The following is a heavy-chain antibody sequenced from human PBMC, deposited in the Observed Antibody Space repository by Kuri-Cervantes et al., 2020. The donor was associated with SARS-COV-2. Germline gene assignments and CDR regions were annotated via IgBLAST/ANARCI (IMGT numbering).Heavy chain of an antibody. D-gene: IGHD1/OR15-1a*01. J-gene: IGHJ5*02. CDR2: ISGDTGYT. CDR3: ARQIGITLNSWFDI. Sequence: ASVKVSCKASGYNFRRYIISWVRQAPGQGLEWMGWISGDTGYTNYGQKFQGRVSMTTDTSSNTAYMELTSLRSDDTAVYYCARQIGITLNSWFDIWGQGTLVTVSS. V-gene: IGHV1-18*04. CDR1: GYNFRRYI.